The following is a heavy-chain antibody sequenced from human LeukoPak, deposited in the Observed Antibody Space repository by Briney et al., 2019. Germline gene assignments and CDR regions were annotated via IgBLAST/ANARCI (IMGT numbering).Heavy chain of an antibody. J-gene: IGHJ6*02. V-gene: IGHV3-9*01. CDR2: ISWNSGSI. CDR1: GFTFDDHA. Sequence: GRSLRLSCAASGFTFDDHAMHWVRQAPGKGLEWVSGISWNSGSIGYADSVKGRFTISRDNAKNSLYLQMNSLRAEDTALYYCAKEGYGMDVWGQGTTVTVSS. CDR3: AKEGYGMDV.